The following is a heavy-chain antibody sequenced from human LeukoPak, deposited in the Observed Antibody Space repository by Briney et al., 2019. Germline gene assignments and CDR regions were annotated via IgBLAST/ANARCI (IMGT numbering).Heavy chain of an antibody. Sequence: SETLSLTCSVSRGSISSNYWSWIRQPPGKPLEWIGYIYYSGSTTYNPSLKSRVTISLDTSKNQFSLKLRSVTAADTAVYYCARHREFSSSGNYFDYWGQGTLVAVSS. CDR2: IYYSGST. J-gene: IGHJ4*02. CDR1: RGSISSNY. CDR3: ARHREFSSSGNYFDY. D-gene: IGHD6-6*01. V-gene: IGHV4-59*08.